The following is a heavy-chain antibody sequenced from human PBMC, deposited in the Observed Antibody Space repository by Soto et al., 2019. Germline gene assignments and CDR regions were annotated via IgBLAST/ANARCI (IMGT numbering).Heavy chain of an antibody. D-gene: IGHD3-10*01. Sequence: QVQLQESGPGLVKPSQTLSLTCTFSGGSISSGGYYWSWIRQHPGKGLAWIWYIYYSGSTYYNPSLKSRVTISVDTSKNPFSLNLGSVTAADTAVYYCASRRVMVRGVIYWFDPWRQGNLVTVAA. CDR2: IYYSGST. CDR3: ASRRVMVRGVIYWFDP. V-gene: IGHV4-31*03. CDR1: GGSISSGGYY. J-gene: IGHJ5*02.